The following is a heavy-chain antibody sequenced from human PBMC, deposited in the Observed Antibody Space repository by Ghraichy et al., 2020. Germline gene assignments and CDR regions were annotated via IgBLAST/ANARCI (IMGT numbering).Heavy chain of an antibody. D-gene: IGHD2-2*01. V-gene: IGHV3-48*02. Sequence: GGSLRLSCAASGFTFSSYSMNWVRQAPGKGLEWVSYISSSSSTIYYADSVKGRFTISRDNAKNSLYLQMNSLRDEDTAVYYCARAGDIVVVPAPYNWFDPWGQGTLVTVSS. CDR3: ARAGDIVVVPAPYNWFDP. J-gene: IGHJ5*02. CDR2: ISSSSSTI. CDR1: GFTFSSYS.